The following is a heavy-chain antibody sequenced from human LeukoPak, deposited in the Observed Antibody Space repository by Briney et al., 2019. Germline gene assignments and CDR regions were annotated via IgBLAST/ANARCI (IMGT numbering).Heavy chain of an antibody. CDR2: VNPNSGNT. D-gene: IGHD3-10*01. J-gene: IGHJ4*02. CDR3: ARPTTMVRGAPLGY. Sequence: ASVKVSCKASGYTFTSYDINWVRQATGQGLEWMGWVNPNSGNTGYAQKFQGRVTMTRNTSISTAYTELSSLRSEDTAVYYCARPTTMVRGAPLGYWGQGTLVTVSS. V-gene: IGHV1-8*01. CDR1: GYTFTSYD.